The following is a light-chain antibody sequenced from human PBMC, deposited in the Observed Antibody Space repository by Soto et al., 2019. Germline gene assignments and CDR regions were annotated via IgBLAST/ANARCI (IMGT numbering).Light chain of an antibody. CDR1: QSVRTN. CDR2: GAS. CDR3: QHYNTWPLT. J-gene: IGKJ4*01. Sequence: EIVMTQSPSTLSVSPGERATLSCRASQSVRTNLAWYHQKAGQAPRLLIYGASTRATGIPARFSGSGSGTEFTLSISSLQSEDVAVYYCQHYNTWPLTFGGGTKVDIK. V-gene: IGKV3D-15*01.